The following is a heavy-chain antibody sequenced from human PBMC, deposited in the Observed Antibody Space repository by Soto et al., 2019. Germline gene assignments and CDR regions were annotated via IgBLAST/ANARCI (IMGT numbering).Heavy chain of an antibody. CDR1: GFTFSRNV. CDR2: ISFDGNNK. D-gene: IGHD2-21*01. CDR3: ARDHCGGANCYSPDH. V-gene: IGHV3-30-3*01. J-gene: IGHJ4*02. Sequence: GGSLRLSCAASGFTFSRNVMHWARQAPGKGLEWVGVISFDGNNKYYADSVKGRFTISRDNSKNTLYLQMNSLRVDDTALYYCARDHCGGANCYSPDHWGQGTLVTVSS.